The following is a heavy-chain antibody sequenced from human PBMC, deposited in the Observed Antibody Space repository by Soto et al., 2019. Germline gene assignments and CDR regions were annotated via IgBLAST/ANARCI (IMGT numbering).Heavy chain of an antibody. V-gene: IGHV4-59*01. Sequence: NPSETLSLTCTVSGGSISSYYWSWIRQPPGKGLEWIGYIYYSGSTNYNPSLKSRVTISVDTSKNQFSLRLNSVTAADTAVYYCAKGPLGYCSSTSRYTFAFDIWGQGTMVTVSS. CDR2: IYYSGST. CDR1: GGSISSYY. D-gene: IGHD2-2*02. J-gene: IGHJ3*02. CDR3: AKGPLGYCSSTSRYTFAFDI.